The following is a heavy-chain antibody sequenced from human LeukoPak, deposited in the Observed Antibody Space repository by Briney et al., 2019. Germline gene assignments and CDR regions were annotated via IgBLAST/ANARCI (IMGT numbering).Heavy chain of an antibody. D-gene: IGHD2-8*02. J-gene: IGHJ4*02. Sequence: SETLSLTCTVSGDSISSSSYYWGWIRQPPGKGLEWIVRIYYSGSTYYNPSLKSRVTMSVDTSKNQCSLKLSSVTAADTAVYYCARHGGVGVIPDFDYWGPGTLVTVSS. CDR2: IYYSGST. CDR1: GDSISSSSYY. CDR3: ARHGGVGVIPDFDY. V-gene: IGHV4-39*01.